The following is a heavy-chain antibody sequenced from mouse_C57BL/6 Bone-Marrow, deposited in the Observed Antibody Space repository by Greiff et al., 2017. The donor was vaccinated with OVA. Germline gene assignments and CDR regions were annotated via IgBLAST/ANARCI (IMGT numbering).Heavy chain of an antibody. Sequence: QVHVKQPGAELVKPGASVKMSCKASGYTFTSYWITWVKQRPGQGLEWIGDIYPGSGSTNYNEKFKSKATLTVDTSSSTAYMQLSSLTSEDSAVYYCARGDYYGFLFDYWGQGTTLTVSS. V-gene: IGHV1-55*01. CDR3: ARGDYYGFLFDY. D-gene: IGHD1-1*01. CDR1: GYTFTSYW. J-gene: IGHJ2*01. CDR2: IYPGSGST.